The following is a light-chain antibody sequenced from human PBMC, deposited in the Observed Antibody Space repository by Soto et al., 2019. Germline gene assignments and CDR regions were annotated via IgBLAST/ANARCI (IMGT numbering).Light chain of an antibody. CDR3: QSYDRSLRGRV. Sequence: QSVLTQPPSVSGAPGQRVTISCTGSSSNIGAGYDVHWYQQLPGTAPKLLIYGNSNRPSGVPDRFSGSKPGTSASLAITGLRAGDEADYYCQSYDRSLRGRVFGGGTKLTVL. CDR2: GNS. CDR1: SSNIGAGYD. V-gene: IGLV1-40*01. J-gene: IGLJ3*02.